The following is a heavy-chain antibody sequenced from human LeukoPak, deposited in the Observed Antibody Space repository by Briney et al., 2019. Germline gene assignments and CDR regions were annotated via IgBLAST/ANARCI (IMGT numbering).Heavy chain of an antibody. J-gene: IGHJ4*02. Sequence: PGGSLRLSCAASGFTFSNYWMHWVRQAPGKGLVWVSRINSDGSTTSYADSVKGRFTISRDNAKNTLYLQMNSLRAEDTAVYYCAREDNYGSGYGYWGQGTLVTVSP. V-gene: IGHV3-74*01. CDR2: INSDGSTT. D-gene: IGHD3-10*01. CDR1: GFTFSNYW. CDR3: AREDNYGSGYGY.